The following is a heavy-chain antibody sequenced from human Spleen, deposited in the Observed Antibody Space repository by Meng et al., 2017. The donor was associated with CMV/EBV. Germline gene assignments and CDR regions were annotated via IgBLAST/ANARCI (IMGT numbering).Heavy chain of an antibody. Sequence: GESLKISCAASGFTFSSYGMHWVRQAPGKGLEWVAFIRYDGSNKYYADSVKGRFTISRDNSKNTLYLQMNSLRAEDTAVYYCAKPSSGIAVAGTPLPRNWGQGTLVTVS. CDR2: IRYDGSNK. J-gene: IGHJ4*02. V-gene: IGHV3-30*02. D-gene: IGHD6-19*01. CDR1: GFTFSSYG. CDR3: AKPSSGIAVAGTPLPRN.